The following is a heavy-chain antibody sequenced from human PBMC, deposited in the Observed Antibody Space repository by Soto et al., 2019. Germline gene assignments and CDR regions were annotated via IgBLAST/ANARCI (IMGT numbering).Heavy chain of an antibody. CDR3: ARERNLDYGDYGCGFDP. Sequence: QVQLQESGPGLVKPSQTLSLTCTVSGGSISSGGYYWSWIRQHPGKGLEWIGYIYYSGSTYYNPSLKSRVTISVDTTKNHFSLKLSSVAAADTAEYYCARERNLDYGDYGCGFDPWGQGTLVTVSS. D-gene: IGHD4-17*01. J-gene: IGHJ5*02. CDR1: GGSISSGGYY. V-gene: IGHV4-31*03. CDR2: IYYSGST.